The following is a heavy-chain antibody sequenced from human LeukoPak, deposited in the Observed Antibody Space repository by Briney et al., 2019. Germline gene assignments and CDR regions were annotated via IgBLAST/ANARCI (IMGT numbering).Heavy chain of an antibody. Sequence: SETQSLTCTVSCDSINSGSYSWGWIRESPGKVLEWFGNISYVGSTSYNLSLRRRVTISLDTSQNQFSLSLNSVTAADSAVYYCATMATGLNDYLFEFWGQGTLVTVSS. CDR2: ISYVGST. CDR3: ATMATGLNDYLFEF. D-gene: IGHD2-21*02. V-gene: IGHV4-39*01. CDR1: CDSINSGSYS. J-gene: IGHJ4*02.